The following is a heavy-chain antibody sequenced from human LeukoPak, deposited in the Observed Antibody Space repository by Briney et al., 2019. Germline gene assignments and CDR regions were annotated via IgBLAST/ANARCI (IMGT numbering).Heavy chain of an antibody. J-gene: IGHJ4*02. CDR3: ARDAYILTGYYYDY. Sequence: GGSLRLSCAASGFTFSSYSMNWVRQAPGKGLEWVSYISSSSSTIYCADSVKGRFTISRDNAKNSLYLQMNSLRAEDTAVYYCARDAYILTGYYYDYWGQGTLVTVSS. CDR1: GFTFSSYS. D-gene: IGHD3-9*01. CDR2: ISSSSSTI. V-gene: IGHV3-48*01.